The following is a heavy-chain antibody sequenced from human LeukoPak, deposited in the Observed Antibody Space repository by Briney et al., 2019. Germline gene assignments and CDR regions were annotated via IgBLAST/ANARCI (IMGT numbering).Heavy chain of an antibody. J-gene: IGHJ4*02. D-gene: IGHD3-22*01. V-gene: IGHV3-21*01. CDR3: AREREGDYYDSSGFLR. CDR1: GFTVSSYT. CDR2: MSSSSTYI. Sequence: GGSLRLSCAGAGFTVSSYTRNWVRRARGKGLEWVSSMSSSSTYIYYADSVKGRFTISRDNAKNSLYLQMNSLRAEDTAVYYCAREREGDYYDSSGFLRWGQGTLVTVSS.